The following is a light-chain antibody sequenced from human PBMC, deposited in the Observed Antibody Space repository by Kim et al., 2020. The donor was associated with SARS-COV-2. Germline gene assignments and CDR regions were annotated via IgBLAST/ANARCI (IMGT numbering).Light chain of an antibody. CDR2: GNT. J-gene: IGLJ2*01. V-gene: IGLV1-44*01. CDR3: SAWDDSLNGAV. CDR1: SSNNGSNT. Sequence: GQRCNCSCSGSSSNNGSNTVTWNQQLPGTAPKLLLYGNTRRPSGVPDRFSASKSGTSASLAISGLQSEDESDYYCSAWDDSLNGAVFGGGTKLTVL.